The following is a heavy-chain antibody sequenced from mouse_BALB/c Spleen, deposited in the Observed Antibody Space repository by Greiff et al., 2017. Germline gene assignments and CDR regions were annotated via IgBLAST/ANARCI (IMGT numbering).Heavy chain of an antibody. CDR2: ISSGSSTI. J-gene: IGHJ4*01. D-gene: IGHD2-3*01. Sequence: EVQLVESGGGLVQPGGSRKLSCAASGFTFSSFGMHWVRQAPEKGLEWVAYISSGSSTIYYADTVKGRFTISRDNPKNTLYLQMSSLKSEDTAMYYCARQGYDGYYAMDYWGQGTSVTVSS. V-gene: IGHV5-17*02. CDR1: GFTFSSFG. CDR3: ARQGYDGYYAMDY.